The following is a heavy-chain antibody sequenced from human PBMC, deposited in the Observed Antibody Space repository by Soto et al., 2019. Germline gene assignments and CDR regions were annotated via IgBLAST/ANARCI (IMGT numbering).Heavy chain of an antibody. J-gene: IGHJ4*02. Sequence: QVQLQQWGAGLLKPSETLSLTCAVYGGSFSGYYWSWIRQPPGKGLEWIGEINHSGSTNYNPSLKSRVTISVDTSKNQFSLKLSSVTAADTAVYYCARGRRSGDRSRYFDYWGQGTLVTVSS. D-gene: IGHD2-15*01. CDR1: GGSFSGYY. V-gene: IGHV4-34*01. CDR2: INHSGST. CDR3: ARGRRSGDRSRYFDY.